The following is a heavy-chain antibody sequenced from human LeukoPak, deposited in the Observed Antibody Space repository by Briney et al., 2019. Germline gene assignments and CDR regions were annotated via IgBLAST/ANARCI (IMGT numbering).Heavy chain of an antibody. CDR3: ARGDYGDYVPLDY. Sequence: GESLRLSCAASGFTFSSYAMHWVRQAPGKGLEWVAVISYDGSNKYYADSVKGRFTISRDNSKNTLYLQMNSLRAEDTAVYYCARGDYGDYVPLDYWGQGTLVTVSS. D-gene: IGHD4-17*01. CDR2: ISYDGSNK. J-gene: IGHJ4*02. CDR1: GFTFSSYA. V-gene: IGHV3-30*04.